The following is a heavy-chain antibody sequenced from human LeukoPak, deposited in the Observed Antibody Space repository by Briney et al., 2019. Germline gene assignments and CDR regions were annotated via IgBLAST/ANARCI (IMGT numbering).Heavy chain of an antibody. CDR3: ARHEAHYCGSGVDY. V-gene: IGHV4-39*01. D-gene: IGHD3-10*01. J-gene: IGHJ4*02. CDR2: IYNSGTT. CDR1: GGSISRSSYY. Sequence: PSETLSLTCTVSGGSISRSSYYWGWIRQPPGKGLEWIGSIYNSGTTYYNPSLKSRVTISVDTSKNQFSLKLNSVTASDTAVYYCARHEAHYCGSGVDYWGQGTLVTASS.